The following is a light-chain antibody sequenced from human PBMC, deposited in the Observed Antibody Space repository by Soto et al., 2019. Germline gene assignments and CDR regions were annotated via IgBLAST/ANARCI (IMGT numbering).Light chain of an antibody. J-gene: IGKJ5*01. CDR2: GAS. Sequence: EVGVTQSPATVSLCPGERATLSCRASQSVSSNLAWYQQKPGQAPRLLIYGASTRATGIPARFSGSGSGTDFTLTISRLEPEDFAVYYCQQYGYSPITFGQGTRLEIK. CDR3: QQYGYSPIT. V-gene: IGKV3-15*01. CDR1: QSVSSN.